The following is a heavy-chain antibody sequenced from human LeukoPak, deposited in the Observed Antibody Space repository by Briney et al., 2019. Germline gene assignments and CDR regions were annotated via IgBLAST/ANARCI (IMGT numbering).Heavy chain of an antibody. CDR2: ISNNGGYT. D-gene: IGHD2-15*01. J-gene: IGHJ4*02. V-gene: IGHV3-23*01. Sequence: PGRSLRLPCAASGFTFSSSAMSWVRQAPGKGLEWVSAISNNGGYTYYADSVQGRFTISRDNSKSTLCLQMNSLRAEDTAVYYCAKQLGYCSDGSCYLPYWGQGTLVTVSS. CDR1: GFTFSSSA. CDR3: AKQLGYCSDGSCYLPY.